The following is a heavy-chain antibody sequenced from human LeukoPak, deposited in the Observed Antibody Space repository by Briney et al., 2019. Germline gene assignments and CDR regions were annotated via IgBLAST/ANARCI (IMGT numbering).Heavy chain of an antibody. V-gene: IGHV3-48*04. Sequence: GGSRRVSWEGSGVKLSRQNMNWVRQAPGKRLEWLSYISISSSMIYYADSVEGRFTISRDNAKNSLYLHMNSLRAEDTALYYCARDLQDYYYIDVWGKGTTVTVSS. CDR2: ISISSSMI. CDR1: GVKLSRQN. CDR3: ARDLQDYYYIDV. J-gene: IGHJ6*03.